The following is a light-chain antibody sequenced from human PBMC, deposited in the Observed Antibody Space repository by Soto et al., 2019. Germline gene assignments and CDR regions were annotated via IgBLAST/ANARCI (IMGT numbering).Light chain of an antibody. CDR1: QGIGNA. CDR3: QQFHSYPRT. J-gene: IGKJ1*01. Sequence: AIHMSQSPSSLSAYVGDRVTISCRASQGIGNALGWYQQKPGKPPKVLIYGASNLQSGVPSRFGGSGSGTEFTLTITSLQPEDFATYCCQQFHSYPRTFGQGTKVDIK. CDR2: GAS. V-gene: IGKV1-6*01.